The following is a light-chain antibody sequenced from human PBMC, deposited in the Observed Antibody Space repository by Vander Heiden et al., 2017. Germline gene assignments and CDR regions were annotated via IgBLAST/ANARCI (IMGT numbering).Light chain of an antibody. CDR1: SHRRFY. V-gene: IGLV3-19*01. CDR3: QSRDNITNRVV. CDR2: GKD. Sequence: SSELTHHPHLSVAFGQTPRITCHGDSHRRFYAGWHQQKAGQAPVLVMYGKDKRPSGIPDRFSGSNSGNTASLTITGAQAEDEAAYYCQSRDNITNRVVFAGGTRLTVL. J-gene: IGLJ2*01.